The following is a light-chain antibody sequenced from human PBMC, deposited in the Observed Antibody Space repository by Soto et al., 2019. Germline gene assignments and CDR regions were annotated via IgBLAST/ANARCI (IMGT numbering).Light chain of an antibody. CDR3: SSYTTSVRV. Sequence: SVLTQPPSASGSPGQSVTISCTGTSSDVGGYNYVSWYQQYPGKAPKLLIYEVTKRPSGVPGRFSGSKSGNTASLTVSGLQIDDEADYYCSSYTTSVRVFGTGTKVTVL. J-gene: IGLJ1*01. CDR2: EVT. V-gene: IGLV2-8*01. CDR1: SSDVGGYNY.